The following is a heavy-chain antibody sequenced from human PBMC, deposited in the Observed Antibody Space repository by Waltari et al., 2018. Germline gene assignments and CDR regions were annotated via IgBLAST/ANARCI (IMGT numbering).Heavy chain of an antibody. J-gene: IGHJ4*02. Sequence: EVQLVESGGGLVQPGRSLRLSCAASGFTFDDYAMHWVRQAPGKGLEWVSGISWNSGSIGYADSVKGRFTISRDNAKNSLYLQMNSLRAEDTALNYCAKDILSSSSGFLGYWGQGTLVTVSS. CDR1: GFTFDDYA. CDR3: AKDILSSSSGFLGY. CDR2: ISWNSGSI. D-gene: IGHD6-6*01. V-gene: IGHV3-9*01.